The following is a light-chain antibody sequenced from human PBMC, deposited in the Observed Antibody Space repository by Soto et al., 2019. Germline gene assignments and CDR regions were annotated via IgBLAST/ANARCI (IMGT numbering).Light chain of an antibody. CDR3: QNYNGAPWT. CDR1: QGISNY. CDR2: AAS. Sequence: DIPMTQSPSSLSASVGDRVTITCRASQGISNYLVWYQQKPGKVPKLLIYAASTLQLGVPSRFSGSGSGTDFTLTISSLQPEDVATYYCQNYNGAPWTFGQGTKVEIK. V-gene: IGKV1-27*01. J-gene: IGKJ1*01.